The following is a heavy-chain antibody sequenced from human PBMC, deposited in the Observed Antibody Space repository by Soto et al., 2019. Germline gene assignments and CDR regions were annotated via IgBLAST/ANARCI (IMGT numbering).Heavy chain of an antibody. D-gene: IGHD6-25*01. Sequence: QLQLQESGSGLVKPSQTLSLTCAVSGGSISSGGYSWSWIRQPPGKGLEWIGYIYHSGSTYYNPSLKSRATISVDRSKNQFSLKLSSVTAADTAVYYCASSAGNYYCGMDVWGQGTTVTVSS. CDR1: GGSISSGGYS. CDR2: IYHSGST. J-gene: IGHJ6*02. V-gene: IGHV4-30-2*01. CDR3: ASSAGNYYCGMDV.